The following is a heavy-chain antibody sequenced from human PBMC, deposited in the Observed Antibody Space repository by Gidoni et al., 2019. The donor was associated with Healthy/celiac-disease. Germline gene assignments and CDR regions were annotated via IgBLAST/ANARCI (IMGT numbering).Heavy chain of an antibody. V-gene: IGHV3-73*01. J-gene: IGHJ4*02. CDR1: GFTFSGSA. Sequence: EVQLVESGGGLVQPGGSLKLSCAASGFTFSGSAMHWVRQASGKGLGWVGRIRSKANSYATAYAASVKGRFTISRDDSKNTAYLQMNSLKTEDTAVYYCTTTNYGERVYWGQGTLVTVSS. CDR3: TTTNYGERVY. D-gene: IGHD4-17*01. CDR2: IRSKANSYAT.